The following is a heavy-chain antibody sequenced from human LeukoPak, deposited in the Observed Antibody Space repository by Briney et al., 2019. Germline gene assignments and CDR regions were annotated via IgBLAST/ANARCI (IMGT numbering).Heavy chain of an antibody. CDR1: GFTFSSYW. J-gene: IGHJ4*02. D-gene: IGHD3-22*01. V-gene: IGHV3-74*01. Sequence: GGSLRLSCAASGFTFSSYWMHWVRQAPGKGLVWVSRINSDGSSTSYADSVKGRFTISRDNAKNTLYLQMNSLRAEDTAVYYCARVMPPNYYDSSGYRGFDYWGQGTLATVSS. CDR3: ARVMPPNYYDSSGYRGFDY. CDR2: INSDGSST.